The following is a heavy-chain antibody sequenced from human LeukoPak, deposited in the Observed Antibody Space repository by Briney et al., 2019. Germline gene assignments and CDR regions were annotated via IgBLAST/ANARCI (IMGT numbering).Heavy chain of an antibody. CDR2: INHSGNT. V-gene: IGHV4-34*01. Sequence: PSETLSLTCAVYGGSFSGYYWSWIRQPPGKGLEWIGEINHSGNTNYSPSLKSRLTISPDTSKNQFSLKLRSVTAADTAIYYCASHRRSHGAEYWGQGTLVTVSS. J-gene: IGHJ4*02. CDR1: GGSFSGYY. CDR3: ASHRRSHGAEY. D-gene: IGHD5-18*01.